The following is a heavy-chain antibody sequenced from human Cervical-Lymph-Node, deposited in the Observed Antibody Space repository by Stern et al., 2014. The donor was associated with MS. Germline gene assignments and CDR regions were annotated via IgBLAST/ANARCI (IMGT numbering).Heavy chain of an antibody. V-gene: IGHV1-46*01. J-gene: IGHJ4*02. CDR1: GYTFTSYY. D-gene: IGHD3-22*01. CDR2: INPSGGST. CDR3: ARDTAPYYDSSGHHCAY. Sequence: VQLVESGAEVKKPGASVKVSCKASGYTFTSYYMHWVRQAPGQGLEWMGIINPSGGSTSYAQKFQGRVTMTRDTSTSTVYMELSSLRSEDTAVYYCARDTAPYYDSSGHHCAYWGQGTLVTVSS.